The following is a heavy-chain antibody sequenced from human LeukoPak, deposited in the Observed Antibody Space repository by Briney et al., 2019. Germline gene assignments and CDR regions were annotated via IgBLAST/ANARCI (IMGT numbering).Heavy chain of an antibody. CDR1: GGSISSNNYY. CDR3: ARLWSGLRPPDY. V-gene: IGHV4-39*01. Sequence: SETLSLTCTVSGGSISSNNYYWGWVRQPPGKGLEWIGSIYYSGNTYYNPSLKSRVTISVDTSKNQFSLKLSSVTAADTAVFYCARLWSGLRPPDYWGQGTLVTVSS. J-gene: IGHJ4*02. CDR2: IYYSGNT. D-gene: IGHD3-3*01.